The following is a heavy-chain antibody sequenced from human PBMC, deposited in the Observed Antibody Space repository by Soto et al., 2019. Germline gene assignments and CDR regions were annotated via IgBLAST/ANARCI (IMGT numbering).Heavy chain of an antibody. Sequence: DSVKVSFKAYGYPFTSYDINLVRRATGQGLEWMGWMNPNSGNTGYAQKFQGRVTMTRNTSISTAYMELSSLRSEDTAVYYCARASSGYYYYYYYYYGMDVWGQGTTVTVSS. V-gene: IGHV1-8*01. CDR3: ARASSGYYYYYYYYYGMDV. D-gene: IGHD3-22*01. CDR1: GYPFTSYD. CDR2: MNPNSGNT. J-gene: IGHJ6*01.